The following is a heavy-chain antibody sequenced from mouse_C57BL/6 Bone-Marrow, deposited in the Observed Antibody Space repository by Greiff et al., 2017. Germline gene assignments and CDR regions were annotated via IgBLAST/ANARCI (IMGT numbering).Heavy chain of an antibody. CDR1: GYSFTDYN. CDR2: FNPNYGTT. Sequence: VQLQQSGPELVKPGASVKISCKASGYSFTDYNMNWVKQSNGKSLEWIGVFNPNYGTTSYNQKFKGKATLTVANSSSTAYMQLSILTSEDAAVYYCARCDYCSSLDYWGQGTTLTVSA. J-gene: IGHJ2*01. CDR3: ARCDYCSSLDY. V-gene: IGHV1-39*01. D-gene: IGHD1-1*01.